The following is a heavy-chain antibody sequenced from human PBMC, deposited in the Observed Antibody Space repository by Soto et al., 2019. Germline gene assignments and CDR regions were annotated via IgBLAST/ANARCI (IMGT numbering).Heavy chain of an antibody. CDR2: IIPIFGTA. CDR3: ARGRDYYYYYGMDV. D-gene: IGHD3-10*01. V-gene: IGHV1-69*13. CDR1: GGTFSSYA. J-gene: IGHJ6*02. Sequence: ASVKVSCKASGGTFSSYAISWVRQAPGQGLEWMGGIIPIFGTANYAQKFQGRVTITADESTSTAYMELSSLRSEDTAVYYCARGRDYYYYYGMDVWGQGTTVTVSS.